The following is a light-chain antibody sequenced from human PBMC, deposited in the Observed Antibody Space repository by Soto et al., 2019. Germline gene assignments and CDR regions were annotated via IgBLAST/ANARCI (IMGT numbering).Light chain of an antibody. J-gene: IGLJ3*02. CDR2: LEGRGNY. Sequence: QLVLTQSSSASASLGSSVKLTCTLSSGHSSYIIAWHQQQPGKAPRYLMKLEGRGNYNKGSGVHDRFSGSSSGADRYLTISNLQFEDEADYYCETWDSNTWVFGGGTQLTVL. V-gene: IGLV4-60*02. CDR3: ETWDSNTWV. CDR1: SGHSSYI.